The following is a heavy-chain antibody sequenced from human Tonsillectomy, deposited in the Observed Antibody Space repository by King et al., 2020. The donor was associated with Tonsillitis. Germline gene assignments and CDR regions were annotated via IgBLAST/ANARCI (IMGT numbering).Heavy chain of an antibody. V-gene: IGHV3-23*04. J-gene: IGHJ6*02. D-gene: IGHD4-23*01. Sequence: VQLVESGGDLVQPGGSLRLSCAASGFTFSNYAMTWVRRAPGKGLEWVSAIRGRDGSTYYADSVKGRFTISRDNSKNTLYLQMNSLRAEDTAVYYCAKDPPTVVTPHHYYGMDVWGQGTTVTVSS. CDR3: AKDPPTVVTPHHYYGMDV. CDR2: IRGRDGST. CDR1: GFTFSNYA.